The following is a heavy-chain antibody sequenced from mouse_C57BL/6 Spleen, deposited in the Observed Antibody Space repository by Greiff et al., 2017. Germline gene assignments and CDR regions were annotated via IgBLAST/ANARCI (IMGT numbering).Heavy chain of an antibody. J-gene: IGHJ4*01. Sequence: QVQLQQPGAELVRPGSSVKLSCKASGYTFTSYWMHWVKQRPIQGLEWIGNIDPSDSETHYNQKFKDKATLTVDKSSSTAYMQLSSLTSEDSAVYYCARGYSLYYYAMDYWGQGTSVTVSS. D-gene: IGHD3-1*01. CDR3: ARGYSLYYYAMDY. CDR1: GYTFTSYW. V-gene: IGHV1-52*01. CDR2: IDPSDSET.